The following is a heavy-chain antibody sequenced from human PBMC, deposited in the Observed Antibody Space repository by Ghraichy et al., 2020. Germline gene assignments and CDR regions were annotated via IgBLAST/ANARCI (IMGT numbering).Heavy chain of an antibody. D-gene: IGHD4-17*01. V-gene: IGHV1-3*01. CDR2: INVGNGNT. CDR3: ARFETTSYGFDY. Sequence: IGWINVGNGNTQYSQKFQGRVTITRDTSANTAYMELSILRSEDTAVYYCARFETTSYGFDYWGQVTLVTVSS. J-gene: IGHJ4*02.